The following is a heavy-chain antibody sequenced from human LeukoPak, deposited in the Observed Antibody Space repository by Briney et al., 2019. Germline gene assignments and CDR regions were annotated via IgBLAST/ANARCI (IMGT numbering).Heavy chain of an antibody. Sequence: PSQTLSLTCAVSGGSISSGGYSWRWIRQPPGKGLEWIGNIYHSGSSHYNPSLKSRVTISVDGSKNQFSLKLSSVTAADTAVYYCARGPYYGMDVWGQGTTVTVSS. V-gene: IGHV4-30-2*01. CDR2: IYHSGSS. CDR3: ARGPYYGMDV. CDR1: GGSISSGGYS. J-gene: IGHJ6*02.